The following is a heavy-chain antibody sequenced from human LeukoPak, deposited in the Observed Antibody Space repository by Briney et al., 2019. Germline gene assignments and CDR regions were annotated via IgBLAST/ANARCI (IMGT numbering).Heavy chain of an antibody. Sequence: SETLSLTCAVYGGSFSGYYWSWIRQPPGKGLEWIGEINHSGRTNYNPSLKSRVTISVDTSKNQFSLKLSSVTAADTAVYYCARGPHGVVVPAAMPNYYYYYMDVWGKGTTVTVSS. CDR3: ARGPHGVVVPAAMPNYYYYYMDV. CDR2: INHSGRT. V-gene: IGHV4-34*01. J-gene: IGHJ6*03. D-gene: IGHD2-2*01. CDR1: GGSFSGYY.